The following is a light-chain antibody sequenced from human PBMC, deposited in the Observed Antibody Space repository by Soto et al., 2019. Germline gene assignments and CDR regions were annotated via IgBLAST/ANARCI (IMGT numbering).Light chain of an antibody. Sequence: EIVLTQSPGTLSLSPGERGTLSCRASQSVSSSYLAWYQQKPGQAPRLLIFAASSRATGIPDGFSGSGSGRAFTLTISRLEREDFAVYYCQQFASSSPTFGGGTTVEIK. J-gene: IGKJ4*01. CDR2: AAS. CDR3: QQFASSSPT. V-gene: IGKV3-20*01. CDR1: QSVSSSY.